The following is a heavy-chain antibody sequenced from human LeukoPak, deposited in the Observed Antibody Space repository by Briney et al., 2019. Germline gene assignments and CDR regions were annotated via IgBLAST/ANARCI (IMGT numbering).Heavy chain of an antibody. J-gene: IGHJ6*02. CDR2: IRSKTYGGTT. V-gene: IGHV3-49*04. CDR3: TRGPIQLWLYHGMDV. D-gene: IGHD5-18*01. Sequence: GRSLRLSCTVSGFTFGDHAMSWVRQAPGKGLEWVGFIRSKTYGGTTEYAASVKGRIIISRDDSTSIAYLQMNSLKTEDTAVYYCTRGPIQLWLYHGMDVWGQGTTVTVSS. CDR1: GFTFGDHA.